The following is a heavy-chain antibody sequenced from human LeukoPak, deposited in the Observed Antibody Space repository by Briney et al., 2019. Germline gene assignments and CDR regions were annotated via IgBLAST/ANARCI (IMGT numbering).Heavy chain of an antibody. J-gene: IGHJ4*02. D-gene: IGHD6-6*01. CDR2: INSDGSST. V-gene: IGHV3-74*01. Sequence: QPGGSLRLSCAASGFTFSSYWMHWVRQAPGKGLVWVSRINSDGSSTSYADSVKGRFTISRDNAKNSLYLQMNSLRAEDTAVYYCARSYSSSRGTFDYWGQGTLVTVSS. CDR1: GFTFSSYW. CDR3: ARSYSSSRGTFDY.